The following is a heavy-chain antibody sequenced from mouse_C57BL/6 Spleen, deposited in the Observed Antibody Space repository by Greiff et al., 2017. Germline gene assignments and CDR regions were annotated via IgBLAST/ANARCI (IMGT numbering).Heavy chain of an antibody. CDR2: ISDGGSYT. CDR3: ARDGLYYGYVFDY. V-gene: IGHV5-4*01. Sequence: EVHLVESGGGLVKPGGSLKLSCAASGFTFSSYAMSWVRQTPEKRLEWVATISDGGSYTYYPDNVKGRFTISRDNAKNNLYLQMSHLKSEDTAMYYCARDGLYYGYVFDYWGQGTTLTVSS. CDR1: GFTFSSYA. J-gene: IGHJ2*01. D-gene: IGHD2-2*01.